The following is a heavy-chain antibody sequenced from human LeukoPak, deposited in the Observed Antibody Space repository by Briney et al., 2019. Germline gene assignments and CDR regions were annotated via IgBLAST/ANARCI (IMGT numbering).Heavy chain of an antibody. J-gene: IGHJ4*02. CDR1: GGSISSYY. Sequence: SETLSLTCTVSGGSISSYYWSWIRQPPGKGLEWIGCIYYSGSTNYNPPLKSRVTISGDTSRNQFSLRLSSVTAADTAVYFCARRNYGDYDHYFDYWGQGILVTVSS. CDR2: IYYSGST. V-gene: IGHV4-59*08. D-gene: IGHD4-17*01. CDR3: ARRNYGDYDHYFDY.